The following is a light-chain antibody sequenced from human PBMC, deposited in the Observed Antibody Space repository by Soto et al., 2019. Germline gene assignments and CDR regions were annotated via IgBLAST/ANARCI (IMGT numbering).Light chain of an antibody. CDR1: QTINTY. V-gene: IGKV1-39*01. Sequence: DIQMTQSPSSLAASVGDRVTITCRASQTINTYLNWYQQERGKAPKLLIYAASSLPSGVPSRFSGSGSGTEFTLAISSLQPEDFATYYCQQSYSNSRTFGQGTKVEIK. CDR2: AAS. CDR3: QQSYSNSRT. J-gene: IGKJ1*01.